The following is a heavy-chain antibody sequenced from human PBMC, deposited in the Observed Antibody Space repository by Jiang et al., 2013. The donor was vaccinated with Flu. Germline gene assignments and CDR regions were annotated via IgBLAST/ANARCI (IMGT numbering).Heavy chain of an antibody. J-gene: IGHJ4*02. V-gene: IGHV5-51*01. CDR2: IYPGDSDT. D-gene: IGHD1-26*01. CDR3: AKHLVAVTGGSSFDY. CDR1: GYSFTSYW. Sequence: GAEVKXPGESLKISCKGSGYSFTSYWIGWVRQMPGKGLEWMGIIYPGDSDTRYSPSFQGQVTISADKSISTAYLQWSSLKASDTAVYYCAKHLVAVTGGSSFDYWGQGTLVTVSS.